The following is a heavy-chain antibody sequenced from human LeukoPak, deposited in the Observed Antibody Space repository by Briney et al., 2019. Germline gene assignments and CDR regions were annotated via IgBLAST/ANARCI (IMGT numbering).Heavy chain of an antibody. CDR2: ISSSSSYR. CDR1: GFTFSSYS. D-gene: IGHD6-6*01. V-gene: IGHV3-21*01. Sequence: GGSLRLSCAASGFTFSSYSMNWVRQAPGKGLEWVSSISSSSSYRYYADSVKGRFTISRDNAKNSLYLQMDSLRAEDTAVYYCAREGRLDYWGQGTLVTVSS. J-gene: IGHJ4*02. CDR3: AREGRLDY.